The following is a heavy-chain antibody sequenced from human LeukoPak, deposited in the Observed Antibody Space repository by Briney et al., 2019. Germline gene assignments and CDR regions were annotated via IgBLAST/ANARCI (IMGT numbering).Heavy chain of an antibody. D-gene: IGHD6-13*01. CDR1: GFIFSSYA. CDR3: AKDQAASLRGMDV. J-gene: IGHJ6*02. V-gene: IGHV3-30-3*01. Sequence: PGGSLRLSCAASGFIFSSYAMHWVRQAPGKGLEWVAVISYDGSNKYYADSVKGRFTISRDNSKNTLYLQMNSLRAEDTAVYYCAKDQAASLRGMDVWGQGTTVTVSS. CDR2: ISYDGSNK.